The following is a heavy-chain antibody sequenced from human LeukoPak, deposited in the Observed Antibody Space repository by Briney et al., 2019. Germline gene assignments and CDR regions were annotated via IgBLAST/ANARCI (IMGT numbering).Heavy chain of an antibody. CDR3: ARVRFSRDRNSSGSDVLFDY. Sequence: WETLTLSCTVSGFSISGSYLTWIRQSPGKGLEWIGFVHSSGTTNYNPSLKSRVTISVHTSKNKISLKLSTVTAADTAVYYCARVRFSRDRNSSGSDVLFDYWGQGTMVTVSS. J-gene: IGHJ4*02. CDR1: GFSISGSY. D-gene: IGHD6-19*01. V-gene: IGHV4-59*01. CDR2: VHSSGTT.